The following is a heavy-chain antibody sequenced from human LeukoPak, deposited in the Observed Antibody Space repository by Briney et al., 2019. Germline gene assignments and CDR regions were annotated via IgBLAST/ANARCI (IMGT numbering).Heavy chain of an antibody. CDR1: GFSLSTSGVG. CDR3: AHSVPTFGGVIVPAFDY. V-gene: IGHV2-5*02. CDR2: IYWDDDK. Sequence: SGPTLVKPTQTLTLTCTFSGFSLSTSGVGVGWIRQPPGKALEWLALIYWDDDKRYSPSLKSRLTITKDTSKNQVVLTMTNMDPVDTATYYCAHSVPTFGGVIVPAFDYWGQGTLVTVSS. J-gene: IGHJ4*02. D-gene: IGHD3-16*02.